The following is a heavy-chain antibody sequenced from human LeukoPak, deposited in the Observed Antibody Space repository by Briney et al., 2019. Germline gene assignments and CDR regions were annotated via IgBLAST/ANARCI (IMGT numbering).Heavy chain of an antibody. CDR2: ISGSGSGGST. CDR3: AKDPPFDY. V-gene: IGHV3-23*01. J-gene: IGHJ4*02. CDR1: GFTFSSSA. Sequence: GGSLRLSCAASGFTFSSSAMSWVRQAPGKGLEWVSSISGSGSGGSTYYADSVKGRFTISRDNSKNTLYLQMNSLRAEDTAVYYCAKDPPFDYWGQGTLVTVSS.